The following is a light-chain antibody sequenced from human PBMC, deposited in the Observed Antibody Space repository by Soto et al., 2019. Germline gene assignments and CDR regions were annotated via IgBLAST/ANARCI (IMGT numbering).Light chain of an antibody. J-gene: IGKJ1*01. V-gene: IGKV3-20*01. Sequence: EIVLTQSPGTLSLSPGERATLSCRASQSVSSSYLAWYQQKPGQAPRLLIYGASSRATGIPDRFSGSGSGTDFTINISRLEPEDFAVYYCQQYDSSPVTFGQGTKVEIK. CDR2: GAS. CDR1: QSVSSSY. CDR3: QQYDSSPVT.